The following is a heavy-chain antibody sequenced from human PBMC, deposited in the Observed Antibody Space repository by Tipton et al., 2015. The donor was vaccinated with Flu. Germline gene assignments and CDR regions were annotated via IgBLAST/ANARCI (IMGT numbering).Heavy chain of an antibody. CDR1: GGSISGYY. D-gene: IGHD5-12*01. J-gene: IGHJ4*01. Sequence: TLSLTCTVSGGSISGYYWSWIRQPPGRGLEWIAYIYSSGTSTNYNPSVESRVTISVDKSKNQCSLKLNSVTAADTAVYCGARRDSGYDPEGYWGQGTLVTVSS. V-gene: IGHV4-59*01. CDR2: IYSSGTST. CDR3: ARRDSGYDPEGY.